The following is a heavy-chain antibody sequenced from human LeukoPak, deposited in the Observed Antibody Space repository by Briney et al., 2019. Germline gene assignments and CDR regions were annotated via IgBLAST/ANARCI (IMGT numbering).Heavy chain of an antibody. CDR3: ARVWDYSSSLYANSFDI. D-gene: IGHD6-13*01. CDR1: GFTFSSYG. Sequence: GGSLRLSCAASGFTFSSYGMHWVRQAPGKGLEWVAVIWYDGSNKYYADSVKGRFTISRDNSKNTLYLQMNSLRAEDTAVYYCARVWDYSSSLYANSFDIWGQGTMVTVSS. V-gene: IGHV3-33*01. J-gene: IGHJ3*02. CDR2: IWYDGSNK.